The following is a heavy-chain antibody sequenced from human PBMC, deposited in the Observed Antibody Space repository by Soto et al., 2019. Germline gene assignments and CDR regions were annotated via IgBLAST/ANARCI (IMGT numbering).Heavy chain of an antibody. CDR1: GGSISSGGYY. CDR2: IFYSGST. V-gene: IGHV4-31*03. CDR3: ARAGNYDSSGYYYFFDY. D-gene: IGHD3-22*01. Sequence: SETRSLTCTVSGGSISSGGYYWSWIRQHPGKGLEWIGYIFYSGSTYYNPSLKSRVTISVDTSKNHFSLELSSVTAADTAVYYCARAGNYDSSGYYYFFDYWGLGTLVTVSS. J-gene: IGHJ4*02.